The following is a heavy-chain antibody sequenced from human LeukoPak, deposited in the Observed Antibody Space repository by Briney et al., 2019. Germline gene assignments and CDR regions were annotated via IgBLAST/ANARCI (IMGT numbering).Heavy chain of an antibody. Sequence: GGSLRLSCAASGFTFSSYGMHWVRQAPGKGLEWVAVIWYDGSNKHYADSVKGRFTISRDNSKNTLYLQMNSLRAEDTAVYYCASGSYGISDYWGQGTLVTVSS. CDR3: ASGSYGISDY. CDR1: GFTFSSYG. D-gene: IGHD1-26*01. V-gene: IGHV3-33*01. J-gene: IGHJ4*02. CDR2: IWYDGSNK.